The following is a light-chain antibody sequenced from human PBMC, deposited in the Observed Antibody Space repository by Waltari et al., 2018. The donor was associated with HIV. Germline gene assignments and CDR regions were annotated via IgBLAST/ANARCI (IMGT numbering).Light chain of an antibody. Sequence: QSALTHPASVSGSPGQSITLSCTGTTNDIGAYNYVPWYQLLPGRPPKVIIFQVTDRPSGVSSRFSGDKSGNTASLAISGLQPEDEADYFCSSYTTDNTVVFGGGTRLTVL. CDR3: SSYTTDNTVV. V-gene: IGLV2-14*01. CDR1: TNDIGAYNY. CDR2: QVT. J-gene: IGLJ2*01.